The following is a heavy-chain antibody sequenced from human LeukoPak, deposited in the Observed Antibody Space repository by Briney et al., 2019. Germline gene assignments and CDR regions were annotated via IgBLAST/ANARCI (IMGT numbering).Heavy chain of an antibody. CDR1: GYSFANYW. CDR2: IYPGDSDT. Sequence: GESLKISCKASGYSFANYWVGWVRQMPGKGLEWMGIIYPGDSDTRYSPSFQGQVTISTDKSINTAYLQWSSLKASDTAIYYCARLPWGYCDGGSCYRAFDYWGQGTLVTVSS. J-gene: IGHJ4*02. V-gene: IGHV5-51*01. CDR3: ARLPWGYCDGGSCYRAFDY. D-gene: IGHD2-15*01.